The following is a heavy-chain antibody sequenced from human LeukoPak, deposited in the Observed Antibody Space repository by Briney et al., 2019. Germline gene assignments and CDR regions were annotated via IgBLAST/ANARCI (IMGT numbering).Heavy chain of an antibody. CDR2: IYHSGST. CDR1: GGSISSGGYS. Sequence: PSETLSLTCAVSGGSISSGGYSWSWIRQPPGKGLEWIGYIYHSGSTSYNPSLKSRVTISVDRSKNQFSLKLSSVTAADTAVYYCAREVLSSWYDERLYNWFDPWGQGTLVTVSS. V-gene: IGHV4-30-2*01. D-gene: IGHD6-13*01. J-gene: IGHJ5*02. CDR3: AREVLSSWYDERLYNWFDP.